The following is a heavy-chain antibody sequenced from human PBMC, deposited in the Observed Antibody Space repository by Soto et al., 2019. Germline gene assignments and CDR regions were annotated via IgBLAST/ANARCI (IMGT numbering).Heavy chain of an antibody. V-gene: IGHV3-7*01. Sequence: EVQLVESGGGLVQPGGSLRLSCAASGFNFSGYWMTWARQAPGKGLEWVASMNRDGSEKRYVDSVEGRFTISRDNAKNSLLLQMNSLSPDDTAVYCWGRDAGRRFDYWGQGSLVTVSS. J-gene: IGHJ4*02. CDR1: GFNFSGYW. CDR2: MNRDGSEK. D-gene: IGHD6-13*01. CDR3: GRDAGRRFDY.